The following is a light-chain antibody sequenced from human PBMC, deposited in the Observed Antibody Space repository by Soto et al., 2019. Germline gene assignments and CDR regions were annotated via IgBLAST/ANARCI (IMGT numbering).Light chain of an antibody. CDR2: DAS. CDR1: QSVSSSY. Sequence: EIVLTHSPGTLSLSPWERATLSFRSSQSVSSSYLAWYQQKPGQAPRLLIYDASNRATGVPARFSGSGSGTDFTLTISSLEPEDFAVYYCQQRSSWPPNFGQGTRLEIK. CDR3: QQRSSWPPN. V-gene: IGKV3D-20*02. J-gene: IGKJ5*01.